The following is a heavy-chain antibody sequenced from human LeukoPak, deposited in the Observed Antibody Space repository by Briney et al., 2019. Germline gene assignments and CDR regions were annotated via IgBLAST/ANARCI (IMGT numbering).Heavy chain of an antibody. CDR2: IRSSGYPI. J-gene: IGHJ4*02. CDR3: VRDPDALDY. CDR1: GFTFSGYS. V-gene: IGHV3-48*02. Sequence: ARSLRLSCAASGFTFSGYSMNWVRQAPGKVLEWVSYIRSSGYPIHYADSVKGRFTISRDNAKSSVYLQMNSLRDEDTAVYYCVRDPDALDYWGQGTLVTVSS.